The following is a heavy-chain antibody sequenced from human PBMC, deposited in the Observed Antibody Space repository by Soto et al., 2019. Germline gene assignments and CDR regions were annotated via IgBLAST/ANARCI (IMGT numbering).Heavy chain of an antibody. CDR3: ARRRDGYNYYYYGMDV. J-gene: IGHJ6*02. CDR2: IIPIFGTA. Sequence: QVQLVQSGAEVKKPGSSVKVSCKASGGTFSRYAISWVRQAPGQGLEWMGGIIPIFGTANYAQKFQGRVTITADEPTSTAYMELSSLRSEDTAVYYCARRRDGYNYYYYGMDVWGQGTTVTVSS. D-gene: IGHD5-12*01. CDR1: GGTFSRYA. V-gene: IGHV1-69*12.